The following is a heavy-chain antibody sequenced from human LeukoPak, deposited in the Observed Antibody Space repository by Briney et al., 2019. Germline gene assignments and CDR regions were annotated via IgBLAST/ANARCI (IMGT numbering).Heavy chain of an antibody. Sequence: SGPTLVKPTQTLTLTCTFSGFSLSTNGVGVGWIRQPPGQALEWLALIYWDDDKRYSPSLKSRLTIAKDTSKNHVVLTLTNVQSVDTATYFCARYRLFPNFFDPWGQGTLVTVSS. V-gene: IGHV2-5*02. D-gene: IGHD1-1*01. CDR1: GFSLSTNGVG. CDR3: ARYRLFPNFFDP. CDR2: IYWDDDK. J-gene: IGHJ5*02.